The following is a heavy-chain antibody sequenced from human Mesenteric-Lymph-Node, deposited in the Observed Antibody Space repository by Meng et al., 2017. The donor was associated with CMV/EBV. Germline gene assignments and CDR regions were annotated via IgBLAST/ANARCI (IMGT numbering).Heavy chain of an antibody. D-gene: IGHD1-1*01. CDR3: AKDRTGIPPGYYYYYGMDV. CDR2: IRYDGSNK. CDR1: GFTFSSYG. J-gene: IGHJ6*02. Sequence: GESLKISCAASGFTFSSYGMHWVRQAPGKGLEWVAFIRYDGSNKYYADSVKGRFTISRDNSKNTLYLQMNSLRAEDTAVYYCAKDRTGIPPGYYYYYGMDVWGQGTTVTVSS. V-gene: IGHV3-30*02.